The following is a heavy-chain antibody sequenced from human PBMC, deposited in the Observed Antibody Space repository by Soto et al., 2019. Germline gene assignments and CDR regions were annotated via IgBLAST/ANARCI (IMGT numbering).Heavy chain of an antibody. CDR3: ARRSRYYDSSGYFNWFDP. D-gene: IGHD3-22*01. V-gene: IGHV1-69*02. CDR2: IIPILGIA. J-gene: IGHJ5*02. Sequence: QVQLVQSGAEVKKPGSSVKVSCKASGGTFSSYTISWVRQAPGQGLEWMGRIIPILGIANYAQKFQGRVTITADKSTSTAYMELGSLRSEDTAVYYCARRSRYYDSSGYFNWFDPWGQGTLVTVSS. CDR1: GGTFSSYT.